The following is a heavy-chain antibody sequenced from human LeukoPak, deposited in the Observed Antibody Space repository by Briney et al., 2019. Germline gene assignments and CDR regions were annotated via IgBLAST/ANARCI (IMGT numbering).Heavy chain of an antibody. D-gene: IGHD2-2*01. Sequence: GGALRLSCAASGFTFSNFWMSWVRQAPGKGLEWVANIKQEGSEKHYMDSVKGRFTISRDNAKNSLYMQMTSLRAEDTAVYYCARGEYQLPGEYWGQGTLVSVSS. V-gene: IGHV3-7*03. CDR3: ARGEYQLPGEY. J-gene: IGHJ4*02. CDR1: GFTFSNFW. CDR2: IKQEGSEK.